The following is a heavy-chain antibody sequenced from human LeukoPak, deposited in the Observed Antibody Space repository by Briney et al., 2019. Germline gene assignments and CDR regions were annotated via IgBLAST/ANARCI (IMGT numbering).Heavy chain of an antibody. CDR1: GYTFTGYY. D-gene: IGHD6-6*01. CDR2: INPNSGGT. CDR3: AREVFRVAAQTHPGLGY. J-gene: IGHJ4*02. V-gene: IGHV1-2*02. Sequence: ASVKVSCKASGYTFTGYYMHWVRQAPGQGLEWMGWINPNSGGTNYAQKFQGRVTMTRDTSISTAYMELSRLRSDDTAVYYCAREVFRVAAQTHPGLGYWGQGTLVTVSS.